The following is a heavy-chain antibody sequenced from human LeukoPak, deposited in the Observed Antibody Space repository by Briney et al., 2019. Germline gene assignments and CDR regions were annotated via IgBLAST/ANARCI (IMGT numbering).Heavy chain of an antibody. Sequence: GGSLRLSCAASGFTFSNYRMHWVRQVPEKGLVWVSRVNPDGSDITYANSVRGRFTSSRDNAKNTLYLQMNRLRIEDTAVYYCARGGSYGDYWGQGILVTVSS. CDR3: ARGGSYGDY. CDR1: GFTFSNYR. CDR2: VNPDGSDI. J-gene: IGHJ4*02. V-gene: IGHV3-74*01. D-gene: IGHD3-16*01.